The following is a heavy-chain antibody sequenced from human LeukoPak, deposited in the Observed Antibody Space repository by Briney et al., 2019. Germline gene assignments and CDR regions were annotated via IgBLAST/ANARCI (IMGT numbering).Heavy chain of an antibody. CDR1: GGSISSSSYY. J-gene: IGHJ4*02. V-gene: IGHV4-39*07. D-gene: IGHD6-13*01. CDR2: IYYSGST. Sequence: PSETLSLTCTVSGGSISSSSYYWGWIRQPPGKGLEWIGSIYYSGSTYYNPSLKSRVTISVDTSKNQFSLKLSSVTAADTAVYYCARDRAGSTFDYWGQGTLVTVSS. CDR3: ARDRAGSTFDY.